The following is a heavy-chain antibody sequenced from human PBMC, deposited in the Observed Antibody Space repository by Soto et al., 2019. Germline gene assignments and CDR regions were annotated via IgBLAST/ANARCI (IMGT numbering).Heavy chain of an antibody. V-gene: IGHV3-48*01. CDR3: ARAALRFLEWPLYYYMDV. D-gene: IGHD3-3*01. CDR1: GFTFSSYS. J-gene: IGHJ6*03. Sequence: GGSLRLSCAASGFTFSSYSMNWVRQAPGKGLEWVSYISSSSSTIYYADSVKGRFTISRDNAKNSLYLQMNSLRAEDTAVYYCARAALRFLEWPLYYYMDVWGKGTTVTVSS. CDR2: ISSSSSTI.